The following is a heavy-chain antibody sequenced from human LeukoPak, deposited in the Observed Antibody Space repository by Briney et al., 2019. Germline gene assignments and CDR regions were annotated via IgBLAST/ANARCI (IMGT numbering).Heavy chain of an antibody. Sequence: PSGTLSLTCAVSGGSISSSNWWSWVRQPPGKGLEWVGEIYHSGSTNYNPSLKSRVTISVEKSKNQFSLTLSSVTAADTAVYYCASGQIRLDFDYWGPGPLVTVSS. CDR3: ASGQIRLDFDY. CDR1: GGSISSSNW. CDR2: IYHSGST. J-gene: IGHJ4*02. D-gene: IGHD3-16*01. V-gene: IGHV4-4*02.